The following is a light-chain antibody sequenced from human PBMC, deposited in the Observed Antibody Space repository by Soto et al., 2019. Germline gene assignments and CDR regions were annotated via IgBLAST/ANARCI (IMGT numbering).Light chain of an antibody. J-gene: IGKJ5*01. CDR3: QQYESLPLT. CDR2: DAS. V-gene: IGKV1-33*01. CDR1: QDINKN. Sequence: DIQMTQSPSSLSASVGDRVTITCQASQDINKNLIWYQQKPGKAPKLLIYDASDLETGVPSRFSGSGSGTGFTFTISSLQPEDFATYYCQQYESLPLTFGQGTRWR.